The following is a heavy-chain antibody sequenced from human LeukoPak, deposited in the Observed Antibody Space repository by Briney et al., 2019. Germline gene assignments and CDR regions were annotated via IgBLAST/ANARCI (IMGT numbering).Heavy chain of an antibody. J-gene: IGHJ6*02. D-gene: IGHD1-26*01. CDR2: INHSGST. CDR3: ARALGTRGSYRNYYYYGMDV. Sequence: PSETLSLTCAVYGGSFSGYYWSWIRQPPGKGLEWIGEINHSGSTNYNPSLKSRVTISVDTSKNQFSLKLSSVTAADTAVYYCARALGTRGSYRNYYYYGMDVWGQGTTVTVSS. V-gene: IGHV4-34*01. CDR1: GGSFSGYY.